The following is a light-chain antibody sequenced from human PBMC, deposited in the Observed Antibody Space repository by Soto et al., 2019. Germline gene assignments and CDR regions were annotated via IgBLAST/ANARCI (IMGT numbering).Light chain of an antibody. CDR2: GNS. Sequence: QSVLTQPPSVSGAPGQRVTISCTGSSSNIGEGYDVHWYKKLPGTAPKLLIYGNSNRPSGVPDRFSGSKSGTSDSLAITGLQAEDEADYSCKACDSSLSVDVVFDVGTKLTVL. J-gene: IGLJ2*01. CDR1: SSNIGEGYD. CDR3: KACDSSLSVDVV. V-gene: IGLV1-40*01.